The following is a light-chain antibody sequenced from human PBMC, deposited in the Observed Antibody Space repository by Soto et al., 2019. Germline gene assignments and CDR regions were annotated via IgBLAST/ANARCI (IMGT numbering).Light chain of an antibody. J-gene: IGLJ2*01. V-gene: IGLV7-43*01. Sequence: QTVVTQEPSLTVSPGGTVTLTCSSNTGAVTTAYYPNWFQQKPGQAPRALIYSTSKRHSWTPARFSGSLLGAKAALTLSDVQSEDEAEYVGLVYYRTLVVFGGGPKLTVL. CDR2: STS. CDR1: TGAVTTAYY. CDR3: LVYYRTLVV.